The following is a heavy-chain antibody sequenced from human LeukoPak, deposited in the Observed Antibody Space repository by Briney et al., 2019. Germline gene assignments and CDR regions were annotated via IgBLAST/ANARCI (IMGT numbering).Heavy chain of an antibody. CDR3: ARDYSSGWYYFDD. CDR2: ISSSSSYI. Sequence: RPGGSLRLSCAASGFTFSSYSMNWVRQAPGKGREWVSSISSSSSYIYYPYSVKGRFTITRDNAKTSLYLEMSSLRAEDTAVYYCARDYSSGWYYFDDWGQGTLVTVSS. J-gene: IGHJ4*02. V-gene: IGHV3-21*01. CDR1: GFTFSSYS. D-gene: IGHD6-19*01.